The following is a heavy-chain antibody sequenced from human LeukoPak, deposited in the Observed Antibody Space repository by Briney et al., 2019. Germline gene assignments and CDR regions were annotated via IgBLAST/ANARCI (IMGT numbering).Heavy chain of an antibody. V-gene: IGHV4-34*01. CDR3: ARRLGYSSGWYSY. Sequence: PSETLSLTCAVSGGSFSGHYWNWIRQPPGKGLEWIGEINHGGSTNYNPSLKSRVTISVDTSQKQFSLRLSSVTAADTAVYYCARRLGYSSGWYSYWGQGTLVTVSS. D-gene: IGHD6-19*01. J-gene: IGHJ4*02. CDR2: INHGGST. CDR1: GGSFSGHY.